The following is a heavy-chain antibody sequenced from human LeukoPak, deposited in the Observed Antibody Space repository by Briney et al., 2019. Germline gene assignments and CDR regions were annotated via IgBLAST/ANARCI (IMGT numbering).Heavy chain of an antibody. CDR3: ARVFASGSTPAFDI. Sequence: SETLSLTCTVSGGSISSYYWSWIRQPPGKGLEWIGYIYYSGSTNYNPSLKSRVTISVDTSKNQFSLKLSSVTAADTAVYYCARVFASGSTPAFDIWGQGTMVTVSS. V-gene: IGHV4-59*01. D-gene: IGHD1-26*01. CDR2: IYYSGST. J-gene: IGHJ3*02. CDR1: GGSISSYY.